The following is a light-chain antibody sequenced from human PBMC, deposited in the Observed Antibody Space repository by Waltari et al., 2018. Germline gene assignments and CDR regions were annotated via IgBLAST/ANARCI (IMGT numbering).Light chain of an antibody. CDR2: GAS. Sequence: MLTHTPDTLSLSPGESATLSCRASQNVSPNYLAWYQQKSGLAPRLLIYGASNRATGIPDRFSGSGSGTDFTLTINSLEPEDFAIYYCQQYDKSPLTFGGGTKVEIK. CDR3: QQYDKSPLT. CDR1: QNVSPNY. V-gene: IGKV3-20*01. J-gene: IGKJ4*01.